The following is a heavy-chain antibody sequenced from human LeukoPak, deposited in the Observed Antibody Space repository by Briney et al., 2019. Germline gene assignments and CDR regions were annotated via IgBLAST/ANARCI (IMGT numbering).Heavy chain of an antibody. Sequence: PGGSLRLSCAASGFTFSSHAMSWVRQAPGKGLEWVSAISGSGGSTYYADSVKGRFTISRDNSKNTLYLQMNSLRAEDTAVYYCAKGDYGDYVPFDYWGQGTLVTVSS. V-gene: IGHV3-23*01. J-gene: IGHJ4*02. CDR2: ISGSGGST. CDR3: AKGDYGDYVPFDY. CDR1: GFTFSSHA. D-gene: IGHD4-17*01.